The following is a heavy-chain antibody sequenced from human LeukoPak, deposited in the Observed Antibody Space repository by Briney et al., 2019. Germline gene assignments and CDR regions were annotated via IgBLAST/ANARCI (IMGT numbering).Heavy chain of an antibody. CDR2: INYSGST. CDR3: ARGGYGVVVTAAWGFDP. Sequence: SETLSLTCTVSGGSISSYYWSWIRQPPGKGLEWIGYINYSGSTNYNPSLKSRVTISVDTSKNQFSLKLSSVTAADTAVYYCARGGYGVVVTAAWGFDPWGQGTLVTVSS. D-gene: IGHD2-21*02. CDR1: GGSISSYY. J-gene: IGHJ5*02. V-gene: IGHV4-59*01.